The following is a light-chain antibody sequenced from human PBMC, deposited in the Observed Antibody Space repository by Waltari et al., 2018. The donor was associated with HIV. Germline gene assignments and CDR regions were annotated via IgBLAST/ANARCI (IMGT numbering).Light chain of an antibody. J-gene: IGLJ2*01. Sequence: HSLLTQPPSVPGAPGQRVTISCTGSSSNIGAGYDVPGYQKYPGTAPKLLIFQTISRPAGVPDRASRCKSATAASLVITGLQAEDEADYYCQTYERRLMWVYGGGTSLTV. V-gene: IGLV1-40*01. CDR3: QTYERRLMWV. CDR2: QTI. CDR1: SSNIGAGYD.